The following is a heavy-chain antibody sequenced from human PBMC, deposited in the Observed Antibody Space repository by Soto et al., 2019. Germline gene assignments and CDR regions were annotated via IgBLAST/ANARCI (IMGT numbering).Heavy chain of an antibody. CDR2: INGDGTST. J-gene: IGHJ5*02. D-gene: IGHD6-13*01. CDR1: GFTFSSHW. Sequence: EVQLVESGGGLVQPGGSLRLSCAASGFTFSSHWMHWVRQAPGKGPVWVSRINGDGTSTSYADSVKGRFTISRDNAKNTLYLQMNSLRAEDTAVYYCAREIIAVSGTIRWFDPLGQGSLVTVSS. V-gene: IGHV3-74*01. CDR3: AREIIAVSGTIRWFDP.